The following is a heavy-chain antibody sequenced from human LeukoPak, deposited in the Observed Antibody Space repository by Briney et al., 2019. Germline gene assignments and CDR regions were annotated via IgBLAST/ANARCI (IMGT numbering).Heavy chain of an antibody. J-gene: IGHJ4*02. CDR3: VRGDYGDYTLFDY. V-gene: IGHV3-23*01. D-gene: IGHD4-17*01. CDR1: GFTFSSYD. Sequence: PGGSLRLSCAASGFTFSSYDMSWVRQAPGKGLEWVSSISGSGGSAYYADSVKGRFTISRDNSKNTLYLQMNSLRAEDTAVYYCVRGDYGDYTLFDYWGQGTLVTVSS. CDR2: ISGSGGSA.